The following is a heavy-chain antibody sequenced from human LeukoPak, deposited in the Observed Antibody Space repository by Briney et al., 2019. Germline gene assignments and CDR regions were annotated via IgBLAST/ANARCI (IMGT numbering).Heavy chain of an antibody. Sequence: PGGSLRLSCTASGLTVTISGMNWVRQAPGKGLEWVSAISGGGDITHYADSVKGRFTISRDNSKNTLYLQMNSLRAEDTAVYYCAKGGDSSWLDYWGQGTLVTVSS. CDR3: AKGGDSSWLDY. CDR2: ISGGGDIT. J-gene: IGHJ4*02. D-gene: IGHD6-13*01. V-gene: IGHV3-23*01. CDR1: GLTVTISG.